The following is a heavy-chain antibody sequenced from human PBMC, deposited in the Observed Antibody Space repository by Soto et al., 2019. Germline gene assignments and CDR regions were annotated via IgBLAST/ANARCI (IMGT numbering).Heavy chain of an antibody. CDR2: IIPISGTT. CDR3: ARGYCSGGNCYSGMDV. V-gene: IGHV1-69*13. CDR1: VYTFTDYY. Sequence: SVKVSCQASVYTFTDYYMHWVRQAPGHGLAWMGGIIPISGTTYYTQKFQGRVTITADEPTSKAFMELSSLKSEDTAVFYCARGYCSGGNCYSGMDVWGQGTMVTVSS. D-gene: IGHD2-15*01. J-gene: IGHJ6*02.